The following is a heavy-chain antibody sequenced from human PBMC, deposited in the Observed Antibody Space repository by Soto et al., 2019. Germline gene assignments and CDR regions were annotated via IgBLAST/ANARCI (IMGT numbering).Heavy chain of an antibody. Sequence: QVQLQESGPGLVKPSETLSLTCTVSGGSISSYYWSWIRQPPGKGLEWIGYIYYSGSTNYNPSLKSRVTISVDTSKNQFSLKLSSVTAADTAVYYCAIPAQVYGDWNAFDIWGQGTMVTVSS. CDR3: AIPAQVYGDWNAFDI. J-gene: IGHJ3*02. V-gene: IGHV4-59*01. CDR2: IYYSGST. D-gene: IGHD4-17*01. CDR1: GGSISSYY.